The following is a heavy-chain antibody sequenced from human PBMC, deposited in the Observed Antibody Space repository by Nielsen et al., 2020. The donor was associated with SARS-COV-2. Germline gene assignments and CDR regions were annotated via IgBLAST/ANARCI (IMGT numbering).Heavy chain of an antibody. CDR1: GFTFSSYA. Sequence: GGSLRLSCAASGFTFSSYAMHWVRQAPGKGLEWVAVIWYDGSNKYYADSVKGRFTISRDNSKNTLYLQMNSLRAEDTAVYYCARAGSPIQRYYFDYWGQGTLVTVSS. CDR3: ARAGSPIQRYYFDY. CDR2: IWYDGSNK. D-gene: IGHD5-18*01. V-gene: IGHV3-33*01. J-gene: IGHJ4*02.